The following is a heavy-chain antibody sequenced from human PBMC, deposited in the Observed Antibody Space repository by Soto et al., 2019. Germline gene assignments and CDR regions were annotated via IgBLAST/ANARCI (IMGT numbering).Heavy chain of an antibody. CDR1: AYTFTSYD. D-gene: IGHD6-13*01. CDR3: ARERSAAGTGWFDP. V-gene: IGHV1-8*01. Sequence: ASVKVSCKAAAYTFTSYDINWVRQATGQGLEWMGWMNPNSGNTDYAQKFQGRVTMTRNTSISTAYMELSSLRSEDTAVYYCARERSAAGTGWFDPWGQGTLVTVSS. CDR2: MNPNSGNT. J-gene: IGHJ5*02.